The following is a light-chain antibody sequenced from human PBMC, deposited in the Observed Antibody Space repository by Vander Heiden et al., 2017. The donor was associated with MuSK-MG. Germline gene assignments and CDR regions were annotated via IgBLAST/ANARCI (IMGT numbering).Light chain of an antibody. V-gene: IGLV1-44*01. Sequence: SVLPQPPSASGTPGHRITLACSGGRSTIGINFVVWYQQLPGTAPKLLVHSATQRPAGVPDRFFGSRSGTSASLTISGLQDEDEGDYCCAAGDDSRDGLIFGGGTKLTVL. CDR1: RSTIGINF. CDR3: AAGDDSRDGLI. CDR2: SAT. J-gene: IGLJ2*01.